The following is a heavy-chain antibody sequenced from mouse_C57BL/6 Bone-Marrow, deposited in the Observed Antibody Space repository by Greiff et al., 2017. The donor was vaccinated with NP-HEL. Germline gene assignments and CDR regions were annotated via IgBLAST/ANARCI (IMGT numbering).Heavy chain of an antibody. Sequence: QVTLKVSGPGILQPSQTLSLTCSFSGFSLSTSGMGVSWIRQPSGKGLEWLAHIYWDDDKRYNPSLKSRLTISKDTSRNQVFLKITSVDTADTATYYCARSWGEDYFDYWGQGTTLTVSS. J-gene: IGHJ2*01. CDR2: IYWDDDK. CDR3: ARSWGEDYFDY. V-gene: IGHV8-12*01. CDR1: GFSLSTSGMG.